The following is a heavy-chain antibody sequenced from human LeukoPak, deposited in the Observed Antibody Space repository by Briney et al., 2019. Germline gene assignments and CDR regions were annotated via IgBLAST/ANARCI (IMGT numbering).Heavy chain of an antibody. D-gene: IGHD6-6*01. CDR2: ISYDGSNK. CDR3: AKPAVEYSSSFGY. V-gene: IGHV3-30*18. Sequence: GRSLRLSCAASGFTFSSYGVHWVRQAPGKGLEWVAVISYDGSNKYYADSVEGRFTISRDNSKNTLYLQMNSLRAEDTAVYYCAKPAVEYSSSFGYWGQGTLVTVSS. CDR1: GFTFSSYG. J-gene: IGHJ4*02.